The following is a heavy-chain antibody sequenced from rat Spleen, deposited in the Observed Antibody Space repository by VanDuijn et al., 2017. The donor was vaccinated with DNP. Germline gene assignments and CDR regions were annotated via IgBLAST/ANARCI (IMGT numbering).Heavy chain of an antibody. CDR2: ISTGDDDT. Sequence: EVKLVESGGGLVQPGRSLKLSCAGSGFTFSDYYMAWVRQAPTKGLEWVASISTGDDDTYYRDSVKGRFTISRDNAKNTQYLQMDSLRSEDTATYDCATRGTYYGYDYWGQGVMVTVSS. D-gene: IGHD1-9*01. V-gene: IGHV5S13*01. CDR1: GFTFSDYY. CDR3: ATRGTYYGYDY. J-gene: IGHJ2*01.